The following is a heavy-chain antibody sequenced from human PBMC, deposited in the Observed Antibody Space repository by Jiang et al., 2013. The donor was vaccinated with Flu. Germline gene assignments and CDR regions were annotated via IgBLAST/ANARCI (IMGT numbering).Heavy chain of an antibody. V-gene: IGHV2-5*02. Sequence: KPTQTLTLTCTFSGFSLSTSGVGVGWIRQPPGKALEWLALIYWDDDKRYSPSLKSRLTITKDTSKNQVVLTMTNMDPVDTATYYCAHETYDFWSGPLSTFDYWGQGTLVTVSS. J-gene: IGHJ4*02. D-gene: IGHD3-3*01. CDR2: IYWDDDK. CDR1: GFSLSTSGVG. CDR3: AHETYDFWSGPLSTFDY.